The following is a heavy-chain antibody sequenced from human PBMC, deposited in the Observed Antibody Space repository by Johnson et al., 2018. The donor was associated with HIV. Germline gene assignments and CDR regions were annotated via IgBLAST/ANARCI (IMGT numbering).Heavy chain of an antibody. CDR2: IRYDGSNK. Sequence: QVQLVESGGGVVQPGGSLRLSCAASGFTFSSYGMHWVRQAPGKGLEWVAFIRYDGSNKYYADSVKGRFTISRDNSKNTLYLQMNSLRAEDTAVYYCAKDLPMSRDRPTNGSGWYRGGIDAFDFWGRGTMVTVAS. D-gene: IGHD6-19*01. V-gene: IGHV3-30*02. J-gene: IGHJ3*01. CDR1: GFTFSSYG. CDR3: AKDLPMSRDRPTNGSGWYRGGIDAFDF.